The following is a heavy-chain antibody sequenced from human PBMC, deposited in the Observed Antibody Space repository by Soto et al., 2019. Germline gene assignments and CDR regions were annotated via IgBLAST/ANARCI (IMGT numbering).Heavy chain of an antibody. CDR1: GFTFSDHY. Sequence: PGGSLRLSCVASGFTFSDHYMTWIRQAPGKGLEWLSYVSTSSSYTNYADSVKGRFTISRDNAMNSLYLQMNSLRAEDTAVYYCARLPLTGYFDYWGQGTLVTVSS. CDR3: ARLPLTGYFDY. J-gene: IGHJ4*02. CDR2: VSTSSSYT. V-gene: IGHV3-11*03.